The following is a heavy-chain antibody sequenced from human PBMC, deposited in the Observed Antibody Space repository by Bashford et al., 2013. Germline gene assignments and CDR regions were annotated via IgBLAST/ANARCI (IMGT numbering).Heavy chain of an antibody. CDR2: IDWDDDK. V-gene: IGHV2-70*02. CDR3: AVYYCATVGTGTYWYYFDH. J-gene: IGHJ4*02. D-gene: IGHD1-26*01. Sequence: PTLVKPTQTLTLTCTFSGFSLSTSGMCVSWIRQPPGKALEWLALIDWDDDKYYSTSLKTRLTISKDTSKNQVVLTMTNMEMSSLRSEDTAVYYCATVGTGTYWYYFDHWGQGTLVTVSS. CDR1: GFSLSTSGMC.